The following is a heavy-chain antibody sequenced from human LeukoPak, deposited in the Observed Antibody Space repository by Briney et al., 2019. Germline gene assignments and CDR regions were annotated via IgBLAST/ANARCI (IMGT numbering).Heavy chain of an antibody. CDR2: IYPSGST. Sequence: PSETLSLTCTVPGGSISSYYWTWIRQPAGKGLEWIGRIYPSGSTNYNPSLKSRVTMSVDTSKNQFSLKLSSVTAADTAVYYCARENSGSYREFDYWGQGTLVTVSS. V-gene: IGHV4-4*07. D-gene: IGHD1-26*01. CDR1: GGSISSYY. CDR3: ARENSGSYREFDY. J-gene: IGHJ4*02.